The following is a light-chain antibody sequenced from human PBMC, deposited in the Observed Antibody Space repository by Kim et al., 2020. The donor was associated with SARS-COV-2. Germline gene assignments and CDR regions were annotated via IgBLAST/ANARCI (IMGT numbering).Light chain of an antibody. CDR2: ANN. V-gene: IGLV1-51*01. CDR3: ATWDSSLTAVV. Sequence: GQNVTISCSGSSSNIGNNFVSWYQQLPGTAPRLLIYANNKRPSAIPDRFSGSKSATSATLGVTGLQTGDEADYYCATWDSSLTAVVFGGGTRLTVL. CDR1: SSNIGNNF. J-gene: IGLJ3*02.